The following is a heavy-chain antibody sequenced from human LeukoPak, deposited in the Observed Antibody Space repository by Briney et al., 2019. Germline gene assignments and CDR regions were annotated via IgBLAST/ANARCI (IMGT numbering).Heavy chain of an antibody. D-gene: IGHD2-21*02. J-gene: IGHJ4*02. CDR2: ISGSGGST. CDR3: AKRSGGDCHDY. Sequence: GGSLRLSCAASGFTFSTYAMSWVRQAPGKGLEWVSAISGSGGSTYYADSVKGRFTISRDNSKNTLYLQMNSLRAEDTALYYCAKRSGGDCHDYWGQGTLVTVSS. CDR1: GFTFSTYA. V-gene: IGHV3-23*01.